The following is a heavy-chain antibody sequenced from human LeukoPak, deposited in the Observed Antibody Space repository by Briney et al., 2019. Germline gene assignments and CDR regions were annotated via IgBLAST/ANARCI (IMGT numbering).Heavy chain of an antibody. Sequence: GESLKISCKGSGYSFTSYWIGWARQMPGKGLEWMGIIYPGDSDTRYSPSFQGQVTISADKSISTAYLQWSSLKASDTAMYYCARHSYYYDSSGYSGNWFDPWGQGTLVTVSS. CDR1: GYSFTSYW. CDR2: IYPGDSDT. D-gene: IGHD3-22*01. CDR3: ARHSYYYDSSGYSGNWFDP. J-gene: IGHJ5*02. V-gene: IGHV5-51*01.